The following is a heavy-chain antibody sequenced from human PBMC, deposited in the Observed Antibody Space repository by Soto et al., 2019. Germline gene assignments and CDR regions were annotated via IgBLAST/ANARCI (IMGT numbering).Heavy chain of an antibody. CDR3: ARGSKYSSGWYLVY. Sequence: ASVKVSCKASGYTFTGYYMHWVRQAPGQGLEWMGWINPNSGGTNYAQKFQGWVTMTRDTSISTAYMELSRLRSDDTAVCYCARGSKYSSGWYLVYWGQGTLVTVSS. V-gene: IGHV1-2*04. CDR1: GYTFTGYY. D-gene: IGHD6-19*01. CDR2: INPNSGGT. J-gene: IGHJ4*02.